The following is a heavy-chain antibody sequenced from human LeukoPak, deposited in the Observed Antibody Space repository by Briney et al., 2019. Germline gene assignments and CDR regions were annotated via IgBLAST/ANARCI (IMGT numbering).Heavy chain of an antibody. CDR2: MNPNSGNT. CDR1: GYTFTSYD. J-gene: IGHJ6*03. CDR3: ARGEGFGELPDMDV. V-gene: IGHV1-8*01. Sequence: ASVTVSCKASGYTFTSYDINWVRQATGQGLEWMGWMNPNSGNTGYAQKFQGRVTMTRNTSISTAYMALSSLRSEDTAVYYGARGEGFGELPDMDVWGKGTTVTVSS. D-gene: IGHD3-10*01.